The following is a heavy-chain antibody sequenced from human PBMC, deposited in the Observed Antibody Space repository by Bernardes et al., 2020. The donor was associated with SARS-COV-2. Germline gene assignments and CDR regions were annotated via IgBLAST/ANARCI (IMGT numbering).Heavy chain of an antibody. CDR1: GGSISSSTYY. D-gene: IGHD2-21*01. J-gene: IGHJ6*02. CDR2: IYSSGIS. V-gene: IGHV4-39*01. CDR3: AGSSCGIDCYIGGLRSWDYGMDV. Sequence: LSPTCTASGGSISSSTYYWGWILPPPGKGLEWIGRIYSSGISYYNPSLQSRVRASVDTSKNQLSLRLNYVTAADTAVYYCAGSSCGIDCYIGGLRSWDYGMDVWGQGTTVTVSS.